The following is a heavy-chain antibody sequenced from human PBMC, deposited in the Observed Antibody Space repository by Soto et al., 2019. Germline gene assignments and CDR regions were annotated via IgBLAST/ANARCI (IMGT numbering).Heavy chain of an antibody. CDR1: GGSISSSSYY. CDR3: ARHAYYYDS. CDR2: IYYSGST. V-gene: IGHV4-39*01. Sequence: SETLSLTCTVSGGSISSSSYYWGWIRQPPGKGPEWIGSIYYSGSTYYNPSLKSRVTISVDTSKNQFSLKLSSVTAADTAVYYCARHAYYYDSWGQGTLVTVS. D-gene: IGHD3-22*01. J-gene: IGHJ4*02.